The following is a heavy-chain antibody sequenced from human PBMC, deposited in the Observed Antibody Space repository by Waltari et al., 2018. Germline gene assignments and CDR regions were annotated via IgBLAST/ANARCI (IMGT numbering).Heavy chain of an antibody. Sequence: QVQLVQSGAEVKKPGSSVKVSCKASGGTFSSYAISWVRQAPGQGLEWMGGIIPIFGTANDAQKFQCRVTITADESTSTAYMELSSLRSEDTAVYYCARDPCDSGSYYTGAFDIWGQGTMVTVSS. J-gene: IGHJ3*02. CDR1: GGTFSSYA. CDR2: IIPIFGTA. D-gene: IGHD1-26*01. CDR3: ARDPCDSGSYYTGAFDI. V-gene: IGHV1-69*01.